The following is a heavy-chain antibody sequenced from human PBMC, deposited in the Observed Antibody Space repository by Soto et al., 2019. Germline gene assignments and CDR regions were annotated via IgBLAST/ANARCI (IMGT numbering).Heavy chain of an antibody. CDR3: ARVSVRGVIITRTPYYFDY. J-gene: IGHJ4*02. Sequence: QVPLVQSGAEVKKPGASVKVSCKASGYTFTSYAMHWVRQAPGQRLEWMGWINAGNGNTKYSQKFQGRVTITRDTSASTAYMELSSLRSEDTAVYYCARVSVRGVIITRTPYYFDYWGQGTLVTVSS. CDR2: INAGNGNT. V-gene: IGHV1-3*01. D-gene: IGHD3-10*01. CDR1: GYTFTSYA.